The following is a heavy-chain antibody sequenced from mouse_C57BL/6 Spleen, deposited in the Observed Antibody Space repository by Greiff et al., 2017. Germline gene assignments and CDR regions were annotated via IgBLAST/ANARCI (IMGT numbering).Heavy chain of an antibody. Sequence: EVQRVESVAELVRPGASVKLSCTASGFTFKNSYMHWVKQRPEQGLEWIGWIGPANGNTNYAPKLQGKATITTDTSTNTAYLQLSSLTSEDTAIYYCDRERSRAGFAYWGQGTLVTVSA. D-gene: IGHD3-3*01. CDR1: GFTFKNSY. V-gene: IGHV14-3*01. J-gene: IGHJ3*01. CDR2: IGPANGNT. CDR3: DRERSRAGFAY.